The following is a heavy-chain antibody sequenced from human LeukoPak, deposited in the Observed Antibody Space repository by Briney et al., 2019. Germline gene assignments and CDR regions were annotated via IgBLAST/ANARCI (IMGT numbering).Heavy chain of an antibody. D-gene: IGHD1-26*01. CDR1: GFTSDDHA. CDR3: TKDALAGGADI. Sequence: GRSLRLSCEVSGFTSDDHAMHWVRQAPGKGLEWVSGIFWRSGDTGYADSVKGRFTISRDNAKNSLYLEMNRLRAEDTALYFCTKDALAGGADIWGQGTMVTVSS. CDR2: IFWRSGDT. V-gene: IGHV3-9*02. J-gene: IGHJ3*02.